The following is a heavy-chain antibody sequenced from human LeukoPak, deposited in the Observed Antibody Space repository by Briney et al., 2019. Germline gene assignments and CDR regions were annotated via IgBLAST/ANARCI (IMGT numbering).Heavy chain of an antibody. CDR1: GGXISNYY. CDR3: ARELGATEVNYGMDV. CDR2: IHYSGRT. D-gene: IGHD1-26*01. V-gene: IGHV4-59*01. Sequence: PSETLSLTCTVSGGXISNYYCSWIRQPPGMGLEWMGHIHYSGRTNYNPSLKSRVTMSVDTSKKQLSLKLTSMTAADTAVYYCARELGATEVNYGMDVWGHGTTVTVSS. J-gene: IGHJ6*02.